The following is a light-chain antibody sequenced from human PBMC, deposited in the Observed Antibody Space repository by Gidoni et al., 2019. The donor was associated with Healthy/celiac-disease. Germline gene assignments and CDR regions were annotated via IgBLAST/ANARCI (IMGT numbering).Light chain of an antibody. CDR1: QSVSSY. J-gene: IGKJ5*01. Sequence: ELVLTQSPATLSLSPGERATLSCRASQSVSSYLAWYQQKPGQAPRLLIYDASNRATGIPDRFSGRGSGTDFTRTISSLETEDFAVYYCQQRSNWLITFGQXTRLEIK. V-gene: IGKV3-11*01. CDR2: DAS. CDR3: QQRSNWLIT.